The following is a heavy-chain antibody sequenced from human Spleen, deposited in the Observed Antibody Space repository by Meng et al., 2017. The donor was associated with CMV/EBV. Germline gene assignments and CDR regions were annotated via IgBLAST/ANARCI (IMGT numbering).Heavy chain of an antibody. D-gene: IGHD2-2*03. CDR3: ASSLDIVVVPAAP. J-gene: IGHJ5*02. Sequence: GIRFSSFGMNGVQPAPGKGLELGSSISVRSDDISYADSGKSRFTIARNNAKNSLYLQMNSLRAEDTAVYYWASSLDIVVVPAAPWGQGTLVTVSS. CDR2: ISVRSDDI. V-gene: IGHV3-21*01. CDR1: GIRFSSFG.